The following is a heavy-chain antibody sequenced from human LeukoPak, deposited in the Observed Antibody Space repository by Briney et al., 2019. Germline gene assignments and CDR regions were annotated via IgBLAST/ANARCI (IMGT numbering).Heavy chain of an antibody. J-gene: IGHJ6*02. CDR3: ARALGRLDTLYYYYGMDV. CDR1: GFTFSSYA. D-gene: IGHD5-18*01. CDR2: ISYDGSNK. Sequence: GGSLRLSCAASGFTFSSYAMHWVRQAPGKGLEWVAVISYDGSNKYYADSVKGRFTISRDNSKNTLYLQMNSLRAEDTAVYYCARALGRLDTLYYYYGMDVWGQGTTVTVSS. V-gene: IGHV3-30-3*01.